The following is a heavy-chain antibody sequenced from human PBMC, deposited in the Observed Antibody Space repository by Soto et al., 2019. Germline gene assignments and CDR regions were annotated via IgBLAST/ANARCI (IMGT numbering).Heavy chain of an antibody. CDR3: ARGYSSSSWWLDP. J-gene: IGHJ5*02. D-gene: IGHD6-6*01. V-gene: IGHV4-59*01. CDR1: GGSISSYY. Sequence: SETLSLTCTVSGGSISSYYWSWIRQPPGKGLEWIGYIYYSGSTNYNPSLKSRVTISVDTSKNQFSLKLNSVTAADTAVYYCARGYSSSSWWLDPWGQGTLVTFSS. CDR2: IYYSGST.